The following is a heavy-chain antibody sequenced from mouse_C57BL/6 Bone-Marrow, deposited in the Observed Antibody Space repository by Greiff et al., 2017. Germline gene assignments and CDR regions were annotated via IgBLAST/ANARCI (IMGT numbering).Heavy chain of an antibody. Sequence: VQLQQSGPELVKPGASVKISCKASGYTFTDYYMNWVKQSHGKSLEWIGDINPNNGGTSYTQKFKGKATLTVDKSSSTAYMELRSLTSEDSAVYYCATFYYDYDGYWGQGTTLTVSS. V-gene: IGHV1-26*01. CDR1: GYTFTDYY. D-gene: IGHD2-4*01. CDR2: INPNNGGT. CDR3: ATFYYDYDGY. J-gene: IGHJ2*01.